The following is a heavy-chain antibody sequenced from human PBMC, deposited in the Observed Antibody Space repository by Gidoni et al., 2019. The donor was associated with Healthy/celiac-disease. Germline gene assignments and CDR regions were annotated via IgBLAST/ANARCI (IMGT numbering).Heavy chain of an antibody. J-gene: IGHJ5*02. CDR1: GYSISSGYY. D-gene: IGHD6-19*01. Sequence: QVQLQESGPGLVKTSESLSLTRTVSGYSISSGYYWGWIRQPPGKGLEWIGSIYHSGSTYYNPSLKSRVTISVDTSKNQFSLKLSSVTAADTAVYYCARVLSSGWYNWFDPWGQGTLVTVSS. CDR2: IYHSGST. V-gene: IGHV4-38-2*02. CDR3: ARVLSSGWYNWFDP.